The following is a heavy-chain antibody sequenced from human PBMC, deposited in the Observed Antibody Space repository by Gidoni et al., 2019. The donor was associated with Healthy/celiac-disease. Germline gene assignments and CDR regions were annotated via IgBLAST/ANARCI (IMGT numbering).Heavy chain of an antibody. J-gene: IGHJ2*01. V-gene: IGHV3-30*18. D-gene: IGHD3-22*01. CDR3: AKGDYYDPYFDL. CDR1: TFSSYG. Sequence: TFSSYGMHWVRQAPGKGLEWVAIISHDGSNKYYADSVKGRFTISRDNSKNTLYLQMNSLIPEDTAVYFCAKGDYYDPYFDLWGRGTLVTVSS. CDR2: ISHDGSNK.